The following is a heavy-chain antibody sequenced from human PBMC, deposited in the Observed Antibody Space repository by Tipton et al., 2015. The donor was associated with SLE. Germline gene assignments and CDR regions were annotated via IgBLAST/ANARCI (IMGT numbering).Heavy chain of an antibody. D-gene: IGHD4-23*01. CDR3: ARDWGYGGNQSPDY. J-gene: IGHJ4*02. CDR1: GYTFTGYY. V-gene: IGHV1-2*06. CDR2: INPNSGGT. Sequence: QSGPEVKKPGASVKVSCKASGYTFTGYYMHWVRQAPGQGLEWMGRINPNSGGTNYAQKFQGRVTMTRDTSISTAYMELSRLRSDDTAVYYCARDWGYGGNQSPDYWGQGTLVTVSS.